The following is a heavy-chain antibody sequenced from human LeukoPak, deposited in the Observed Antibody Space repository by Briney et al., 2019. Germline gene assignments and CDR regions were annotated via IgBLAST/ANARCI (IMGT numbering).Heavy chain of an antibody. CDR3: ARENDILTGYPSYYYYYYMDV. V-gene: IGHV4-4*07. D-gene: IGHD3-9*01. Sequence: SETLSLTCTVSGGSISSYYWSWIRQPAGKGLEWIGRIYTSGSTNYNPSLKSRVTMSVDTSKNQFSLKLSSVTAADTAVYYCARENDILTGYPSYYYYYYMDVWGKGTTVTVSS. CDR2: IYTSGST. J-gene: IGHJ6*03. CDR1: GGSISSYY.